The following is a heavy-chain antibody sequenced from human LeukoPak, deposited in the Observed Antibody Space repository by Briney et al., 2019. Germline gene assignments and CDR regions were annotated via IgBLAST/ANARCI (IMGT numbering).Heavy chain of an antibody. CDR2: LSSSTNYI. CDR1: GFTFTSYT. D-gene: IGHD1-26*01. J-gene: IGHJ6*03. CDR3: ARGGSYWERNYYYYYMDV. Sequence: PGGSLRLSCAASGFTFTSYTMSWVRQAPGKALEWVSSLSSSTNYIYYADSVTGRFTISRDDAQNSLYLQMNSLRAEDTAVYYCARGGSYWERNYYYYYMDVWGKGTTVTVSS. V-gene: IGHV3-21*01.